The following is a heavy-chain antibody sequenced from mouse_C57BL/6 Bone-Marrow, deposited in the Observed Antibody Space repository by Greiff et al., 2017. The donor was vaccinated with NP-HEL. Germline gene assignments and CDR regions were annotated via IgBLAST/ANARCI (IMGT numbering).Heavy chain of an antibody. CDR2: IDPENGDT. V-gene: IGHV14-4*01. Sequence: EVQLQQSGAELVRPGASVKLSCTASGFNIKDDYMHWVKQRPEQGLEWIGWIDPENGDTEYASKFQGKATITADTSSNTAYLQLSSLTSEDTAVYYCTRRLLPCYFDVWGKGTTLTVSS. D-gene: IGHD2-3*01. J-gene: IGHJ2*01. CDR1: GFNIKDDY. CDR3: TRRLLPCYFDV.